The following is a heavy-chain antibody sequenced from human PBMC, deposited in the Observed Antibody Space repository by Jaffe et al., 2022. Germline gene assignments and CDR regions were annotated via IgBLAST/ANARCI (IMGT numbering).Heavy chain of an antibody. Sequence: EVQLVESGGGLVQPGGSLRLSCAASGFTFSSYSMNWVRQAPGKGLEWLSYISRGGPIIYYADSVKGRFTISRDNGKNSLYLQMNSLRADDTAVYYCARDCVTGTSYFDYWGQGALVTVSS. CDR3: ARDCVTGTSYFDY. J-gene: IGHJ4*02. CDR2: ISRGGPII. D-gene: IGHD6-19*01. CDR1: GFTFSSYS. V-gene: IGHV3-48*01.